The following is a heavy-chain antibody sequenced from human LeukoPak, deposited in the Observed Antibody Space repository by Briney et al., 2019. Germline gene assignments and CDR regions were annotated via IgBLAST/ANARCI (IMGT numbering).Heavy chain of an antibody. V-gene: IGHV4-59*01. J-gene: IGHJ5*02. CDR1: GGSISSFY. Sequence: TSETLSLTCTVSGGSISSFYWSWIRQPPGKGLEWIGYISYSGSTNYNPSLKSRVTISVDTLRNQFFLNLTSVTAADTAVYYCAREYRASAATWLDPWGQGTLVTVSS. D-gene: IGHD2-15*01. CDR3: AREYRASAATWLDP. CDR2: ISYSGST.